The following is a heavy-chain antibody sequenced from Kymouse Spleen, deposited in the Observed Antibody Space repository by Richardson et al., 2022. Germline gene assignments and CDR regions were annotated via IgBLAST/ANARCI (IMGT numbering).Heavy chain of an antibody. CDR3: TLDFWSADGRFDP. Sequence: EVQLVESGGGLVKPGGSLRLSCAASGFTFSNAWMSWVRQAPGKGLEWVGRIKSKTDGGTTDYAAPVKGRFTISRDDSKNTLYLQMNSLKTEDTAVYYCTLDFWSADGRFDPWGQGTLVTVSS. CDR1: GFTFSNAW. V-gene: IGHV3-15*01. CDR2: IKSKTDGGTT. D-gene: IGHD3-3*01. J-gene: IGHJ5*02.